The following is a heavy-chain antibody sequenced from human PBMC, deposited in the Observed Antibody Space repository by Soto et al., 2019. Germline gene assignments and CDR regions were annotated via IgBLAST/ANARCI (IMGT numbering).Heavy chain of an antibody. D-gene: IGHD6-13*01. CDR3: ARSRAAAGYFDY. CDR1: GGSISSGGYY. V-gene: IGHV4-31*03. Sequence: SETLSLTCTVSGGSISSGGYYWSWIRQHPGKGLEWIGYIYYSGSTNYNPSLKSRVTISVDKSKNQFSLKLSSVTAADTAVYYGARSRAAAGYFDYWGQETLVTVSS. CDR2: IYYSGST. J-gene: IGHJ4*02.